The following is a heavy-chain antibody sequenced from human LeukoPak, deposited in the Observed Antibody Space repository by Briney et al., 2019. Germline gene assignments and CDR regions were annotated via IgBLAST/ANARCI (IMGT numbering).Heavy chain of an antibody. J-gene: IGHJ4*02. CDR3: ARGARLLWFGELFYY. CDR2: INPSGGST. Sequence: ASVKVSCKASGYTFTSYYMHWVRQDPGQGLEWMGIINPSGGSTSYAQKFQGRVTMTRDTSTSTVYMELSSLRSEDTAVYYCARGARLLWFGELFYYWGQGTLVTVSS. V-gene: IGHV1-46*03. CDR1: GYTFTSYY. D-gene: IGHD3-10*01.